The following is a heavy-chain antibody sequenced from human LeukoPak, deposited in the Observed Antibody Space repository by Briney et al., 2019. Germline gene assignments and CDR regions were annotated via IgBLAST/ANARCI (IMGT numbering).Heavy chain of an antibody. CDR3: ARGDSYDTTIDY. CDR2: IYSGGST. CDR1: EFTVSSNY. V-gene: IGHV3-66*02. Sequence: PGGSLRLSCAASEFTVSSNYMSWVRQAPGKGLEWVSVIYSGGSTYYADSVKGRFTISRDNSKSTLYLQMNSLRAEDTAVYYCARGDSYDTTIDYWGQGTLVTVSS. J-gene: IGHJ4*02. D-gene: IGHD5-12*01.